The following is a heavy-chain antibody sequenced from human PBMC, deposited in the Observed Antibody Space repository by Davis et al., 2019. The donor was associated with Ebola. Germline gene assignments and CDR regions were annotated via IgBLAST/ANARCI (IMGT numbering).Heavy chain of an antibody. CDR1: GYTFTTYF. V-gene: IGHV1-46*01. D-gene: IGHD3-9*01. J-gene: IGHJ4*02. CDR2: INPTFGVT. CDR3: ASDKALANFDSYDFDS. Sequence: ASVKVSCMALGYTFTTYFIHWVRQAPGQGLEWMGIINPTFGVTTYAQKFQGRVTLTRDTSSSTFYMELGGLISEDTAVYYCASDKALANFDSYDFDSWGLGTLVTVSS.